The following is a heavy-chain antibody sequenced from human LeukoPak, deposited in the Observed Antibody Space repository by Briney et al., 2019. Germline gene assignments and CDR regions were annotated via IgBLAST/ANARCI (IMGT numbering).Heavy chain of an antibody. J-gene: IGHJ6*02. CDR2: INHSGST. CDR3: ARDSSGHVWGSYYYYGMDV. CDR1: GGSFSGYY. D-gene: IGHD3-16*01. Sequence: SETLSLTCAVYGGSFSGYYWSWIRQPPGKGLEWIGEINHSGSTNYNPSLKSRVTMSVDTSKNQFSLKLSSVTAADTAVYYCARDSSGHVWGSYYYYGMDVWGQGTTVTVSS. V-gene: IGHV4-34*01.